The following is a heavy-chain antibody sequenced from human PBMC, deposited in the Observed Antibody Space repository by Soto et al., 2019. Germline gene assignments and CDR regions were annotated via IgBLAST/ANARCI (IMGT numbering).Heavy chain of an antibody. CDR1: GFTFSSYS. D-gene: IGHD6-13*01. Sequence: EVQLVESGGGLVKPGGSLRLSCAASGFTFSSYSMNWVRQAPGQGLEWVSSISSSSSYIYYADSVKGRFTISRDNAKNSRYLQMNSLRAEDTAVYYCARIRVVAAAGNTYYYYYGMDVWGQGTTVTVSS. CDR3: ARIRVVAAAGNTYYYYYGMDV. J-gene: IGHJ6*02. CDR2: ISSSSSYI. V-gene: IGHV3-21*01.